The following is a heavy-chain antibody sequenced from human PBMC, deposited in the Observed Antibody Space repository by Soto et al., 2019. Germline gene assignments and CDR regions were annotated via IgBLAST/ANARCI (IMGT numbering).Heavy chain of an antibody. Sequence: EVQLLESGGGLVQPGGSLRLSCAASGFTFSSYAMNWVRQAPGKGLEWVSGISGSGVSTYYADSVKGRFTISRDNSKSTLSLQMNSLRAVDTAIYYCAKDTTTSSARYFDLWGRGTLVTVSS. CDR3: AKDTTTSSARYFDL. CDR2: ISGSGVST. D-gene: IGHD6-6*01. V-gene: IGHV3-23*01. CDR1: GFTFSSYA. J-gene: IGHJ2*01.